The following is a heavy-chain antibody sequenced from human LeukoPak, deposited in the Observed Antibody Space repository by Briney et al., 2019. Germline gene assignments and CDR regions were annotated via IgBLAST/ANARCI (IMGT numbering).Heavy chain of an antibody. V-gene: IGHV1-69*13. D-gene: IGHD3-10*01. CDR3: AREFGELYGYYYMDV. Sequence: GASVKVSCKASGGTFSSYAISWVRQAPGQGLEWVGGIIPIFGTANYAQKFQGRVTITADESTSTAYMELSSLRSEDTAVYYCAREFGELYGYYYMDVWGKGTTVTVSS. J-gene: IGHJ6*03. CDR1: GGTFSSYA. CDR2: IIPIFGTA.